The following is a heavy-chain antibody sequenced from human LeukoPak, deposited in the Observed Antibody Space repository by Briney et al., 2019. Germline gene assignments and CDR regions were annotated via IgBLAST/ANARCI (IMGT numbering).Heavy chain of an antibody. D-gene: IGHD7-27*01. CDR2: IYSGGST. Sequence: GGSLRLSCAASGFTVSSNYMSWVRQAPGKGLEWVSVIYSGGSTYYADSVKGQFTISRHNSKNTLYLQMNSLRAEDTAVYYCARVSGDVYVYWGQGTLVTVSS. V-gene: IGHV3-53*04. CDR3: ARVSGDVYVY. J-gene: IGHJ4*02. CDR1: GFTVSSNY.